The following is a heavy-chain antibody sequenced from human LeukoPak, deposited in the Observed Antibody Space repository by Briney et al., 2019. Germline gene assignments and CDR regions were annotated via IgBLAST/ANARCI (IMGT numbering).Heavy chain of an antibody. V-gene: IGHV5-51*01. CDR3: ARLIYCSSTSCLEQNYYYYYYMDV. CDR2: IHPGVSDT. D-gene: IGHD2-2*01. J-gene: IGHJ6*03. Sequence: GESLKISCKGSGYSFTSYWIGWVRQMPGKGLEWLGIIHPGVSDTRYSPSFQGQVTISAEKSISTAYLQWSSLKASDTAMYYCARLIYCSSTSCLEQNYYYYYYMDVWRKGTTVTLSS. CDR1: GYSFTSYW.